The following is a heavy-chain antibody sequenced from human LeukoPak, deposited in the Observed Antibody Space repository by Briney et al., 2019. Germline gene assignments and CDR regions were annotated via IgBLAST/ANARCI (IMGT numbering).Heavy chain of an antibody. CDR1: GYTFTGYY. Sequence: AASVKVSCKASGYTFTGYYMHWLQQAPGQGLEWMGWINPNSGDTNYAQEFQGRVTMTRDTSISTAYMELTWLRSDDTAVYYCARDGTFGVISMPSDYWGQGTLVTVSS. D-gene: IGHD3-3*01. CDR2: INPNSGDT. V-gene: IGHV1-2*03. J-gene: IGHJ4*02. CDR3: ARDGTFGVISMPSDY.